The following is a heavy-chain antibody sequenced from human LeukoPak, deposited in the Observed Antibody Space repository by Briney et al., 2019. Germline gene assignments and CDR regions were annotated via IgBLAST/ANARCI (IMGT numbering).Heavy chain of an antibody. CDR2: IYHSGST. CDR1: GYSISSGYY. CDR3: ARDHVGAPPS. Sequence: SETLSLTCTVSGYSISSGYYWGWIRQPPGKGLEWIGSIYHSGSTYYNPSLKSRLTLSVDTSKNQFSLKLSSVTAADTAVYYCARDHVGAPPSWGQGTLVTVSS. D-gene: IGHD1-26*01. J-gene: IGHJ4*02. V-gene: IGHV4-38-2*02.